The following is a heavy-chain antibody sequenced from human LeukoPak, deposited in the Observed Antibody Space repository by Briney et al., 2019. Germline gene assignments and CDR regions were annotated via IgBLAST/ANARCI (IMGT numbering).Heavy chain of an antibody. Sequence: GGSLRLSCAASGSTFSSYGMHWVRQAPGKGLEWVAVISYDGSNKYYADSVKGRFTISRDNSKNTLYLQMNSLRAEDTAVYYCANPEIVGATDDAFDIWGQGTMVTVSS. CDR3: ANPEIVGATDDAFDI. CDR1: GSTFSSYG. CDR2: ISYDGSNK. V-gene: IGHV3-30*18. D-gene: IGHD1-26*01. J-gene: IGHJ3*02.